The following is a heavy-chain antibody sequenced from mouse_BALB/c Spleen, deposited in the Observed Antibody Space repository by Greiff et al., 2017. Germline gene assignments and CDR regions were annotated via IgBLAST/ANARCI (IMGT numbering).Heavy chain of an antibody. J-gene: IGHJ2*01. CDR3: ASSIYYGNAVDY. Sequence: VQLKESGPGLVKPSQSLSLTCTVTGYSITSDYAWNWIRPFPGNKLEWMGYISYSGSTSYNPSLKSRISITRDTSKNQFFLQLNSVTTEDTATYYCASSIYYGNAVDYWGQGTTLTVSS. CDR1: GYSITSDYA. V-gene: IGHV3-2*02. D-gene: IGHD2-1*01. CDR2: ISYSGST.